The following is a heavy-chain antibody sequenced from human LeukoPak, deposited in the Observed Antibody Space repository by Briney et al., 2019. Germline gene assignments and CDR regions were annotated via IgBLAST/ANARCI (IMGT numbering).Heavy chain of an antibody. J-gene: IGHJ4*02. CDR2: IIPIFGTA. Sequence: ASVKVSCKASGGTFSSYAISWVRQAPGQGLEWMGGIIPIFGTANYAQKFQGRVTITADESTSTAYMELSSLRSEDTAVYYCARGGDSSGYYLQYYFDYWGQGTPVTVSS. CDR3: ARGGDSSGYYLQYYFDY. CDR1: GGTFSSYA. V-gene: IGHV1-69*13. D-gene: IGHD3-22*01.